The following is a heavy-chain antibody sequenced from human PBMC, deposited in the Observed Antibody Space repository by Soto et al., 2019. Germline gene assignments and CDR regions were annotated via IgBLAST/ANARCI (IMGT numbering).Heavy chain of an antibody. J-gene: IGHJ3*02. CDR2: ISSSSSTI. CDR3: ASLARVVGATSNAFDI. D-gene: IGHD1-26*01. V-gene: IGHV3-48*04. CDR1: GFTFSSYS. Sequence: GGSLRLSCAASGFTFSSYSMNWVRQAPGKGLEWVSYISSSSSTIYYADSVKGRFTISRDNAKNSLYLQMNSLRAEDTAVYYCASLARVVGATSNAFDIWGQGTMVTVSS.